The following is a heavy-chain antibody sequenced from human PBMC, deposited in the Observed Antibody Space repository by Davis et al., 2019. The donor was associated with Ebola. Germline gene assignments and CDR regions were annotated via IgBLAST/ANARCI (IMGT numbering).Heavy chain of an antibody. CDR2: INTYTGNP. CDR3: VRDFAYYDDHGSDY. CDR1: GYSFTNYP. J-gene: IGHJ4*02. Sequence: ASVKVSCKASGYSFTNYPVNWVRQAPGQGLEWMGWINTYTGNPTYAQGFTGRFVFSLDTSVSTAYLQISSLKADDTAVYFCVRDFAYYDDHGSDYWGQGTLVTVSS. D-gene: IGHD3-22*01. V-gene: IGHV7-4-1*02.